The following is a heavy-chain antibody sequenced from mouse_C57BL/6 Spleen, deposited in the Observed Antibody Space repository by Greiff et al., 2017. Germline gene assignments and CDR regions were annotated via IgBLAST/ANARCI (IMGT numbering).Heavy chain of an antibody. J-gene: IGHJ4*01. Sequence: QVQLQQPGAELVRPGSSVKLSCKASGYTFTSYWMHWVKQRPIQGLEWIGNIDPSDSETHYNQKFKDKATLTVDKSSSTSYMQLSSLTSEDSAVYYAARTGVTTGVATRYAMDYWGQGTSVTVSA. V-gene: IGHV1-52*01. D-gene: IGHD1-1*01. CDR3: ARTGVTTGVATRYAMDY. CDR2: IDPSDSET. CDR1: GYTFTSYW.